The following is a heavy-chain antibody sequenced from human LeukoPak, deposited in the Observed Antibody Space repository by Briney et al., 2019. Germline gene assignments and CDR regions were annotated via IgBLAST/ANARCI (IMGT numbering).Heavy chain of an antibody. Sequence: SQTLSLTCNVSGDSISSGGYYWSWIRQPPGKGLEWIGNIHHSGSTYYNPSLKSRVTISVDTSKNQLPLKLSSVTAADTAVYYCARVAAGIGFFQHWGQGTLVTVSS. CDR1: GDSISSGGYY. J-gene: IGHJ1*01. CDR2: IHHSGST. CDR3: ARVAAGIGFFQH. D-gene: IGHD6-13*01. V-gene: IGHV4-39*06.